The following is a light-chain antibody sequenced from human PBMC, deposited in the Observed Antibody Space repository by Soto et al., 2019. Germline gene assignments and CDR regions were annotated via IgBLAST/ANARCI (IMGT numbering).Light chain of an antibody. CDR2: STN. V-gene: IGLV8-61*01. CDR1: SGSVSTSYY. CDR3: VLYMGSGISV. J-gene: IGLJ2*01. Sequence: QAVVTQEPSFSVSPGGTVTLTCGLSSGSVSTSYYPSWYQQTPGQAPRTLIYSTNTRSSGVPDRFSGSILGNKAALTITGAKADDESDYDCVLYMGSGISVFGGGTKLTVL.